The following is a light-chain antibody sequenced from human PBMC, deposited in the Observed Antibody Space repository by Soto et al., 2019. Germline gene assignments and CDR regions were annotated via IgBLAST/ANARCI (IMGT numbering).Light chain of an antibody. CDR3: QRYTSSSWT. J-gene: IGKJ1*01. CDR2: DAS. V-gene: IGKV1-5*01. Sequence: DTHMTQSPSTLSASVGDTVTITCRASQSIGIWLAWYQQKTGEAPMFLIRDASSLESGVPSRFRGRGSATNLTLTISSLQPDDLGTYYCQRYTSSSWTFGQGTKVEIK. CDR1: QSIGIW.